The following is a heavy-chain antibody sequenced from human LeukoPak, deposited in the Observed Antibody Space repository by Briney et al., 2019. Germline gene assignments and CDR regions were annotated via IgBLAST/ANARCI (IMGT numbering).Heavy chain of an antibody. J-gene: IGHJ4*02. Sequence: PGRSLRLSCAASGFTFSSYAMHWVRQAPGMGLEWVAVISYDGSNKYYADSVKGRFTISRDNSKNTLYLQMNSLRAEDTAVYYCARSGEELVNGDFDYWGQGTLVTVSS. V-gene: IGHV3-30-3*01. CDR1: GFTFSSYA. CDR3: ARSGEELVNGDFDY. D-gene: IGHD3-9*01. CDR2: ISYDGSNK.